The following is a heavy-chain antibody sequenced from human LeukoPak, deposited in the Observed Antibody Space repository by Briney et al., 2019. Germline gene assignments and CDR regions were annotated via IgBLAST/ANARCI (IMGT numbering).Heavy chain of an antibody. CDR1: GGSFSGYY. Sequence: SETLSLTCAVYGGSFSGYYWSWIRQPPGKGLEWIGEINHSGSTNYNPSLKSRVTISVDTSKNQFSLKLSSVTAADTAVYYCARGNPDLPHYGGNSVHYYMDVWGKGTTVTVSS. CDR3: ARGNPDLPHYGGNSVHYYMDV. D-gene: IGHD4-23*01. CDR2: INHSGST. V-gene: IGHV4-34*01. J-gene: IGHJ6*03.